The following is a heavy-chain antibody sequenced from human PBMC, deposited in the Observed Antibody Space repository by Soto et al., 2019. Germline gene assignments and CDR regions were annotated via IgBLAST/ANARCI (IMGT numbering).Heavy chain of an antibody. CDR3: ASYNWNYTGNRFDP. D-gene: IGHD1-7*01. CDR1: GGSISSSSYY. Sequence: SETLSLTCTVSGGSISSSSYYWGWIRQPPGKGLEWIGSIYYSGSTYYNPSLKSRVTISVDTSKNQFSLKLSSVTAADTAVYYCASYNWNYTGNRFDPWGQGTLVTVSS. CDR2: IYYSGST. V-gene: IGHV4-39*01. J-gene: IGHJ5*02.